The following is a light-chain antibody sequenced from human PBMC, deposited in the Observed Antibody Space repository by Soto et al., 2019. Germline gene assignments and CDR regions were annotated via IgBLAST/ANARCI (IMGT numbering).Light chain of an antibody. J-gene: IGKJ4*01. CDR1: QGISSY. CDR3: QQLNSYPFA. V-gene: IGKV1-9*01. CDR2: AAS. Sequence: DIQLTQSPSFLSASVGDRVTITCRASQGISSYLAWYQQKPGKAPKLLIYAASTLQSGVPSRFSGSGSGTEFTLTISSLQPEDFATDYCQQLNSYPFAFGGGNNVEIK.